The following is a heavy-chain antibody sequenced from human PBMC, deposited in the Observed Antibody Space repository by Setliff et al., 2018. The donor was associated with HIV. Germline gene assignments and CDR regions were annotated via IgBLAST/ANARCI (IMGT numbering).Heavy chain of an antibody. D-gene: IGHD1-26*01. CDR3: ARPVEMANREFDY. V-gene: IGHV4-39*01. CDR2: IYYRGST. Sequence: PSETLSLTCNVSGGSIRSSSYYWGWIRQPPGKGLEWIGTIYYRGSTYYNPSLKSRVTISVDTSKNQFSLKLSSVTAADTAVYYCARPVEMANREFDYWGQGTLVTVSS. CDR1: GGSIRSSSYY. J-gene: IGHJ4*02.